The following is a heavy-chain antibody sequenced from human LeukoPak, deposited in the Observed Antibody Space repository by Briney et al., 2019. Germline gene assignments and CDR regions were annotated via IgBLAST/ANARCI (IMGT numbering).Heavy chain of an antibody. CDR3: ARAEEIMITFGGVIVPYYFDY. CDR2: IYYSGST. J-gene: IGHJ4*02. CDR1: GGSISSYY. D-gene: IGHD3-16*02. V-gene: IGHV4-59*01. Sequence: SETLSLTCTVSGGSISSYYWSWIRQPPGKGLVWIGYIYYSGSTNYNPSLKSRVTISVDTSKNQFSLKLSSVTAADTAVYYCARAEEIMITFGGVIVPYYFDYWGQRTLVTVSS.